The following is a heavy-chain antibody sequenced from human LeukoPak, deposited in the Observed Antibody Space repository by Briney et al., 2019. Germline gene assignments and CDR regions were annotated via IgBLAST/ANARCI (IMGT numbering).Heavy chain of an antibody. D-gene: IGHD4-11*01. Sequence: SGGSLRLSCAASGFTFSSYEMNWVRQAPGKGLEWVSGINWNGGSTGYADSVKGRFTISRDNAKNSLYLQMNSLRAEDTALYYCARGLQEFDYWGQGTLVTVSS. CDR3: ARGLQEFDY. CDR2: INWNGGST. V-gene: IGHV3-20*04. CDR1: GFTFSSYE. J-gene: IGHJ4*02.